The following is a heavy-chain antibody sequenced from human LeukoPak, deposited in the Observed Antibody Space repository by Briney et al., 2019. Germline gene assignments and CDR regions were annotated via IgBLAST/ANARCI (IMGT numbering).Heavy chain of an antibody. D-gene: IGHD2-2*01. CDR2: IYSGGST. Sequence: GGSLRLSCTASGFTFGDYAMSWVRQAPGKGLEWVSVIYSGGSTYYADSVKGRFTISRDNSKNTLYLQMNSLRAEDTAVYYCARYCSSTSCRDAFDIWGQGTMVTVSS. V-gene: IGHV3-53*01. J-gene: IGHJ3*02. CDR1: GFTFGDYA. CDR3: ARYCSSTSCRDAFDI.